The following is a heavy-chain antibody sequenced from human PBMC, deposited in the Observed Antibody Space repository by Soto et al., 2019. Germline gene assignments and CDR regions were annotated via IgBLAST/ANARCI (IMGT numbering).Heavy chain of an antibody. CDR3: ARKSDSSPVPEADGV. J-gene: IGHJ4*02. D-gene: IGHD2-8*01. Sequence: EVQLVETGGGLIQPGGSLRLSCAASGFSVGSNYMTWVRQSPGKGLEWVSLIYSNGDTDYADSVKGRFSISRDNFKNPLYLQMNNLRAEDTAGYHCARKSDSSPVPEADGVWGRGTLVTVSS. CDR1: GFSVGSNY. CDR2: IYSNGDT. V-gene: IGHV3-53*02.